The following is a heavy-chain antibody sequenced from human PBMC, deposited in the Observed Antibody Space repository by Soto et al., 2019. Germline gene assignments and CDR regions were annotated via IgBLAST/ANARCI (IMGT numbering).Heavy chain of an antibody. CDR3: ARRGHYYDSSGYYYYYYGMDV. V-gene: IGHV4-59*08. J-gene: IGHJ6*02. CDR2: IYYSGST. D-gene: IGHD3-22*01. CDR1: GGSISSYY. Sequence: SETLSLTCTVSGGSISSYYWSWIRQPPGKGLEWIGDIYYSGSTNYNPSLKSRVTISVDTSKNQFSLKLSSVTAADTAVYYCARRGHYYDSSGYYYYYYGMDVWGQGTTVTVSS.